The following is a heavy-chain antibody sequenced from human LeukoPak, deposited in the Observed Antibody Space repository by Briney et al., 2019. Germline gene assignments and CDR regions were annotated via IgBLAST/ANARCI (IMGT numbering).Heavy chain of an antibody. D-gene: IGHD1-1*01. V-gene: IGHV3-9*01. CDR2: ISWNSGSI. CDR3: AKTRGYNWNDESPLDY. Sequence: GRSLRLSCAASGFTFDDYAMHWVRQALGKGLEWVSGISWNSGSIGYADSVKGRFTISRDNAKNSLYLQMNSLRAEDTALYYCAKTRGYNWNDESPLDYWGQGTLVTVSS. CDR1: GFTFDDYA. J-gene: IGHJ4*02.